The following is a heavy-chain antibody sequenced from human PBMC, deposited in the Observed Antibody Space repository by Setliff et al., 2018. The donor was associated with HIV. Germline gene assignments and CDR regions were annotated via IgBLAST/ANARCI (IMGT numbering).Heavy chain of an antibody. Sequence: SETLSLTCTVSGGSISSGSYFWSWIRQPAGKGLEWIGYIYYTGSTYYSPSLKSRVTISVDTSKNHFSLKLNSVTAADTAVYYCARSAYDILTGEWYFDYWGQGTLVTVSS. CDR2: IYYTGST. CDR3: ARSAYDILTGEWYFDY. J-gene: IGHJ4*02. V-gene: IGHV4-39*02. CDR1: GGSISSGSYF. D-gene: IGHD3-9*01.